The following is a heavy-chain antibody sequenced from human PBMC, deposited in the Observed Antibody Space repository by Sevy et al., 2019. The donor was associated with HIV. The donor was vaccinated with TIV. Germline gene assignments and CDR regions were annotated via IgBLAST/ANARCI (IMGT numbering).Heavy chain of an antibody. CDR2: VSYDGSDK. V-gene: IGHV3-30-3*01. D-gene: IGHD4-17*01. Sequence: AGSLRLSCAASGFALSNYYAMHWVRQAPGRGLEWVALVSYDGSDKYYADSVKGRFTISRDNFKNTLYLQMNSLTTEHTAVYYCARPRANYVDHYFFYAMDVWGQGTTVTVSS. J-gene: IGHJ6*02. CDR1: GFALSNYYA. CDR3: ARPRANYVDHYFFYAMDV.